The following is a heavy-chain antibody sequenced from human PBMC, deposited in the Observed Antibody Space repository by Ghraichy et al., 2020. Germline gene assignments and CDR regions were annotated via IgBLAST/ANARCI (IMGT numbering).Heavy chain of an antibody. V-gene: IGHV3-30*18. CDR1: GFTFSNYG. CDR2: ISYDGSIK. Sequence: GGSLRLSCAASGFTFSNYGINWVRQAPGKGLEWVAMISYDGSIKKYIDSVKGRFTTSRDNSRDTAYLQMNGLTVEDAAVYYCAKERALVGDYYDMDVWGPGNTGHRLL. CDR3: AKERALVGDYYDMDV. D-gene: IGHD3-16*02. J-gene: IGHJ6*02.